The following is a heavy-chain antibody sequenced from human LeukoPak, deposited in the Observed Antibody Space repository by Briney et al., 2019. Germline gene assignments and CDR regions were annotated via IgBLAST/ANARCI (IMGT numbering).Heavy chain of an antibody. CDR3: ARRLFGSGWYIDY. CDR2: IHYGVST. Sequence: SETLSLTCTVSGGSISSSSYWGWIRQPPGKGLEWIGSIHYGVSTYYNPSLDSRVSISADTSNNQFSLRLRSANAADTAVYYCARRLFGSGWYIDYWGQGTLVTVSS. J-gene: IGHJ4*02. V-gene: IGHV4-39*01. CDR1: GGSISSSSY. D-gene: IGHD6-19*01.